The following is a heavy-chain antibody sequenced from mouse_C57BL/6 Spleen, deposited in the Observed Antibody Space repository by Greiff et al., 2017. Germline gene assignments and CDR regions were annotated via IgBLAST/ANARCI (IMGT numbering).Heavy chain of an antibody. J-gene: IGHJ3*01. V-gene: IGHV5-4*01. CDR1: GFTFSSYA. CDR3: ARDDYYGSSSFAY. CDR2: ISDGGSYT. Sequence: DVKLVESGGGLVKPGGSLKLSCAASGFTFSSYAMSWVRQTPEKRLEWVATISDGGSYTYYPDNVKGRVTISRDNAKNNLYLQMSHLKSEDTAMYYCARDDYYGSSSFAYWGQGTLVTVSA. D-gene: IGHD1-1*01.